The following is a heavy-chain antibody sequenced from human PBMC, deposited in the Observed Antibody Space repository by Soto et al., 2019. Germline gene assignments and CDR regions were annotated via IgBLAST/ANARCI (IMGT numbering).Heavy chain of an antibody. Sequence: GGSLRLSCAAAGFTFSSYGMHWVRQAPGKGLEWVAVISYDGSNKYYADSVKGRFTISRDNSKDTLYLQMNSLRAEDTAVYYCVNWNFRNGMDVWGQGTTVTVSS. CDR3: VNWNFRNGMDV. J-gene: IGHJ6*02. CDR1: GFTFSSYG. V-gene: IGHV3-30*18. CDR2: ISYDGSNK. D-gene: IGHD1-7*01.